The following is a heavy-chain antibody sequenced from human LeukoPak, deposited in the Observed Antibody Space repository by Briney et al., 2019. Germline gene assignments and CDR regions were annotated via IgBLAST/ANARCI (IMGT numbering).Heavy chain of an antibody. V-gene: IGHV4-59*01. D-gene: IGHD2-15*01. CDR3: ARVVAWFDP. CDR2: IYYSGST. J-gene: IGHJ5*02. Sequence: SETLSLTCTVSGGSISSYYWSWIRQPPGKGLEWIGYIYYSGSTNYNPSLKSRVSISVDTSKNQFSLKLSSVSAADTAVYYCARVVAWFDPWGQGTLVTVSS. CDR1: GGSISSYY.